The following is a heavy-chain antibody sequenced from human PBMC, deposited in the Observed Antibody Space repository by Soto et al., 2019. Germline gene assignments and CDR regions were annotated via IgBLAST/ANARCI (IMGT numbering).Heavy chain of an antibody. Sequence: EVQLLESGGGLVQPGESLRLSCVASGFTFSNYAMSWVRQAPGKGLEWVSSITGGGGDTFYADSVKGRFSISRDNSKTTLYLQMNSLRADDTAAYYCAKRIGGTSSPSDYWGQGTLVTVSS. CDR2: ITGGGGDT. CDR1: GFTFSNYA. V-gene: IGHV3-23*01. CDR3: AKRIGGTSSPSDY. J-gene: IGHJ4*02. D-gene: IGHD6-6*01.